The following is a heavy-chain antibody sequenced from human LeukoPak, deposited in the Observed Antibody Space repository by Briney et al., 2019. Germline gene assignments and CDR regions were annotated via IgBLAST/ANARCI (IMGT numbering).Heavy chain of an antibody. Sequence: PGGSLGLSCAASGFTFSSYGMHWVRQAPGKGLEWVAFIRYDGSNKYYADSVKGRFTISRDNSKNTLYLQMNSLRAEDTAVYYCAKLDSELVDYWGQGTLVTVSS. CDR2: IRYDGSNK. D-gene: IGHD2-15*01. J-gene: IGHJ4*02. CDR3: AKLDSELVDY. V-gene: IGHV3-30*02. CDR1: GFTFSSYG.